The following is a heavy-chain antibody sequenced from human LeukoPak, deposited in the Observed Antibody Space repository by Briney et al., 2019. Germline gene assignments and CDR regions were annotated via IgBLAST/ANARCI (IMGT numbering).Heavy chain of an antibody. J-gene: IGHJ4*02. V-gene: IGHV4-34*01. CDR2: INHSGST. D-gene: IGHD3-9*01. CDR3: ARGPPKLRYFDWLSSYFDY. CDR1: GGSFSGYY. Sequence: SETLSLTCAVYGGSFSGYYWSWIRQPPGKGLEWIGEINHSGSTNYKPSLKSRVTISVDTSKNQFSLKLSSVTAADTAVYYCARGPPKLRYFDWLSSYFDYWGQGTLVTVSS.